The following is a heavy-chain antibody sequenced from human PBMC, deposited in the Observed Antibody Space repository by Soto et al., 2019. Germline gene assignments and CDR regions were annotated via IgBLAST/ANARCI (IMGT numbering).Heavy chain of an antibody. D-gene: IGHD3-16*01. CDR3: AKARDNYVWDQSGMDV. J-gene: IGHJ6*02. CDR2: ISGSGGST. V-gene: IGHV3-23*01. CDR1: GFTFSSYA. Sequence: GGSLRLSCAASGFTFSSYAMSWVRQAPGKGLEWVSAISGSGGSTYYADSVKGRFTISRDNSKNTLYLQMNSLRAEDTAVYYCAKARDNYVWDQSGMDVWGQGTTVTVSS.